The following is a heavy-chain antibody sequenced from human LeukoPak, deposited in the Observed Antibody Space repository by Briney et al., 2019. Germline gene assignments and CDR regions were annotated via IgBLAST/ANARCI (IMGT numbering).Heavy chain of an antibody. CDR2: INPSGGST. J-gene: IGHJ3*02. Sequence: ASVKVSCKASGYTFTSYYMHWVRQAPGQGLEWMGIINPSGGSTSYAQKFQGRVTMTRDTSTSTDYLELSSLRSEDTAVYYCAKSNGYGLIDIWGQGTMVTVSS. CDR3: AKSNGYGLIDI. CDR1: GYTFTSYY. D-gene: IGHD3-22*01. V-gene: IGHV1-46*01.